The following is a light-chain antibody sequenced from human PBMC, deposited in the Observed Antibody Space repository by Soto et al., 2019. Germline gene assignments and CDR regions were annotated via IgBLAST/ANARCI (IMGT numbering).Light chain of an antibody. CDR3: MQALQTPMYT. Sequence: DIVMTQSPLSLPVTPGEPASISCRSSQSLLHSNGYNYLDWYLQKPGQSPQLLSYLGSNRASGVPDRFSGSGSGTDFTLKISRVEAEDVGVYYCMQALQTPMYTFGQGTKLEIK. J-gene: IGKJ2*01. CDR1: QSLLHSNGYNY. CDR2: LGS. V-gene: IGKV2-28*01.